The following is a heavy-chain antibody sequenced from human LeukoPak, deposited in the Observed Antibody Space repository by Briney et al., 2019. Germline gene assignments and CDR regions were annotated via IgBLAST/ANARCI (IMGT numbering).Heavy chain of an antibody. J-gene: IGHJ4*02. V-gene: IGHV3-21*01. D-gene: IGHD3-10*01. Sequence: GGSLRLSCAASAFTFSSYGMSWVRQAPGKGLEWVSSISSSSSYIYYADSVKGRFTISRDNAKNSLYLQMNSLRAEDTAVYYCARSYYGSGSYDYWGQGTLVTVSS. CDR2: ISSSSSYI. CDR3: ARSYYGSGSYDY. CDR1: AFTFSSYG.